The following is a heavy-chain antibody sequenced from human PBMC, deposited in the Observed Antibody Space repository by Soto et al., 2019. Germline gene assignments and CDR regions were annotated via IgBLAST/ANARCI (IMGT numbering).Heavy chain of an antibody. Sequence: GGSLRLSCAASGFTFDDYGMSWVRQAPGKGLEWVSVIYSGGSTYYADSVKGRFTISRHNSKNTLYLQMNSLRAEDTAVYYCARTPIAVAGTRKLPWFDSWGKGTLVTVYS. D-gene: IGHD6-19*01. CDR3: ARTPIAVAGTRKLPWFDS. CDR1: GFTFDDYG. CDR2: IYSGGST. V-gene: IGHV3-53*04. J-gene: IGHJ5*01.